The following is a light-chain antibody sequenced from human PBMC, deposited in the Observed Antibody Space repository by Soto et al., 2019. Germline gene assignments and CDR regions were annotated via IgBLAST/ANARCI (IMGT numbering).Light chain of an antibody. V-gene: IGKV1-39*01. CDR2: AAS. CDR3: QQSYSTPRGT. Sequence: IQVTQSPSSLSASVGDRVTITCRTSQSISSYLNWYQQKPGKAPKLLIYAASSLQSGVPSRFSGSGSGTDFTLTISSLQPEDFATYYCQQSYSTPRGTFGQGTKVDIK. CDR1: QSISSY. J-gene: IGKJ1*01.